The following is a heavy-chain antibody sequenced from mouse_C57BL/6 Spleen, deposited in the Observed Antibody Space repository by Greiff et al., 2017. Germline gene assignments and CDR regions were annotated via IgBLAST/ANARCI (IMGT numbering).Heavy chain of an antibody. J-gene: IGHJ1*03. D-gene: IGHD1-1*01. CDR3: ARQGYGSSYYWYFDV. CDR2: ISNLAYSI. CDR1: GFTFSDYG. V-gene: IGHV5-15*01. Sequence: EVKVVESGGGLVQPGGSLKLSCAASGFTFSDYGMAWVRQAPRKGPEWVAFISNLAYSIYYADPVTGRFTISRENAKNTLYLEMSSLRSEDTAMYYCARQGYGSSYYWYFDVWGTGTTVTVSS.